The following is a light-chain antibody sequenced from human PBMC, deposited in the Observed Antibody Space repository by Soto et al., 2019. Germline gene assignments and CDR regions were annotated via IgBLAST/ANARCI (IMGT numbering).Light chain of an antibody. CDR1: SSDVGGYNY. Sequence: QSALTQPPSASESPGQSVTISCTGTSSDVGGYNYVSWYQQHPGKVPKLMVYEVNKRPSEVPDRFSGSKSGNTASLTVSGLQAEDEADYYCTSYAGGNNVFGTGTKLTVL. CDR2: EVN. V-gene: IGLV2-8*01. J-gene: IGLJ1*01. CDR3: TSYAGGNNV.